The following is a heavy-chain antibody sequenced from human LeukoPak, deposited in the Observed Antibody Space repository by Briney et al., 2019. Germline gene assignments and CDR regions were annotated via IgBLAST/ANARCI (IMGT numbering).Heavy chain of an antibody. CDR3: ARAPGEIVGPPANYDFDY. Sequence: DSVKESCKASGYTFTSYGISWVRQAPGQGLEWMGWISPYNGNTNYAQKLQGRVTMTTDTSTSTAYMELRSLRSDDTAVYYCARAPGEIVGPPANYDFDYWGQGTLVTVSS. CDR2: ISPYNGNT. CDR1: GYTFTSYG. V-gene: IGHV1-18*01. D-gene: IGHD1-26*01. J-gene: IGHJ4*02.